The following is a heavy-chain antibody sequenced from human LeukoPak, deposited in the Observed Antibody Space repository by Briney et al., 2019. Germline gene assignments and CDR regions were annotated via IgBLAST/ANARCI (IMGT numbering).Heavy chain of an antibody. CDR1: GFIVSNNY. CDR2: IYRGGSS. CDR3: ARTGTTYYYYGMDV. J-gene: IGHJ6*02. Sequence: GGSLRLSCVASGFIVSNNYMSWVRQAPGMGLEWASTIYRGGSSFYADSVKGRFTISRDNSKNTLYLQMNSLRAEDTAVYYCARTGTTYYYYGMDVWGQGTTVTVSS. V-gene: IGHV3-66*01. D-gene: IGHD1-1*01.